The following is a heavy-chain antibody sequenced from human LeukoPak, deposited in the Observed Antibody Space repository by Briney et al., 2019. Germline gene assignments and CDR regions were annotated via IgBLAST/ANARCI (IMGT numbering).Heavy chain of an antibody. Sequence: GGSLRLSCAASGFTFSSYWMSWVRQAAGKGLEWVSAIGGSGTKTFYADSVKGRFTISRDNSKNTLYLQMNSLRAEDTAIYYCAKNGDRGAYCTGGTCYPYFYYYMDVWGKGTTVTI. CDR2: IGGSGTKT. V-gene: IGHV3-23*01. CDR3: AKNGDRGAYCTGGTCYPYFYYYMDV. J-gene: IGHJ6*03. D-gene: IGHD2-15*01. CDR1: GFTFSSYW.